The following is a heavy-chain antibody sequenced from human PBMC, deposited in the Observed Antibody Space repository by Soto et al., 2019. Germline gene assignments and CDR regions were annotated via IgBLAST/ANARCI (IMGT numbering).Heavy chain of an antibody. CDR2: ISAYNGNT. Sequence: ASVKVSCKASGCTFTSYGISWVRQAPGQGLEWMGWISAYNGNTNYAQKLQGRVTMTTDTSTSTAYMELRSLRSDDTAVYYCARAPSFPFHYGDAGRRSYDYWGQGTLVTVSS. V-gene: IGHV1-18*01. CDR1: GCTFTSYG. D-gene: IGHD4-17*01. J-gene: IGHJ4*02. CDR3: ARAPSFPFHYGDAGRRSYDY.